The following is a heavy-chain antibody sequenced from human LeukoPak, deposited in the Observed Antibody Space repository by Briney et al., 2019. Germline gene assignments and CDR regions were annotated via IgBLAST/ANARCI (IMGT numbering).Heavy chain of an antibody. D-gene: IGHD6-6*01. CDR3: ARDLAYSSSSLSAKQPPSPGDY. V-gene: IGHV1-2*02. Sequence: GASVKVSCKASGYTFTGYYMHWVRQAPGQGLEWMGWINPNSGGTNYAQKFQGRVTMTRDTSISTAYTDLSRLRSDDTAVYYCARDLAYSSSSLSAKQPPSPGDYWGQGTLVTVSS. J-gene: IGHJ4*02. CDR1: GYTFTGYY. CDR2: INPNSGGT.